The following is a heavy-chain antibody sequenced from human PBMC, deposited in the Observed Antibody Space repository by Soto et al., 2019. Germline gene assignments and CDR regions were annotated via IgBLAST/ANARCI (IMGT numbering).Heavy chain of an antibody. D-gene: IGHD3-16*01. J-gene: IGHJ4*02. CDR3: AALGELAQLRGASDY. Sequence: ASVKVSCKASGLTFTNSAVQWVRQARGKRLEWIGWIVVVGGNTNYAQKFHERVTITRDTFTSTAYMELSSLRSDETAVYYCAALGELAQLRGASDYWGQEPVFTASS. CDR2: IVVVGGNT. V-gene: IGHV1-58*01. CDR1: GLTFTNSA.